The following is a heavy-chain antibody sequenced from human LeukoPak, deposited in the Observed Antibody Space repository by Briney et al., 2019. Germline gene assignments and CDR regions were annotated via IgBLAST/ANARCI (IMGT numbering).Heavy chain of an antibody. J-gene: IGHJ4*02. CDR1: GYTFTSYG. CDR3: ARDSRPSIAAAGDLDY. CDR2: ISAYNGNT. D-gene: IGHD6-13*01. V-gene: IGHV1-18*01. Sequence: ASVKVSCKASGYTFTSYGISWVRQAPGQGLEWMGWISAYNGNTNYAQKLQGRVTMTTDTSTSTAYMELRSLRSEDTAVYYCARDSRPSIAAAGDLDYWGQGTLVTVSS.